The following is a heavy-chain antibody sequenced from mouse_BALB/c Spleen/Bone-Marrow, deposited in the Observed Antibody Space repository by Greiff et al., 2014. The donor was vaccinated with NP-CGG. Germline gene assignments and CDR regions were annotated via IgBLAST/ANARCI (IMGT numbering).Heavy chain of an antibody. CDR3: ARGVDDHSWFAF. CDR2: INYNGDGI. D-gene: IGHD2-3*01. CDR1: GFTFSNYG. Sequence: DVHLVESGGGLVQPGGSLKLSCAASGFTFSNYGMSWVRQTPDKRLELVANINYNGDGIYYPDSVKGRFTISRDNAKNTLSLQMTSLRSEDTAMYYCARGVDDHSWFAFWGQGTLVTVSA. V-gene: IGHV5-6-3*01. J-gene: IGHJ3*01.